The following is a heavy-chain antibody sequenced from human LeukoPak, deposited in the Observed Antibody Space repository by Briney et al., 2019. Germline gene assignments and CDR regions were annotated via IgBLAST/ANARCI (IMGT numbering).Heavy chain of an antibody. CDR2: IYSSGST. Sequence: PSQTLSLTCTVSGGSLNSASYYWSWIRQPAEKGLEWIGRIYSSGSTNYNPSLKSRVTISVDTSKNQFSLKLSSVTASDTAVYYCARAYYASSGYRYFDYWGQGTLVTVSS. CDR1: GGSLNSASYY. CDR3: ARAYYASSGYRYFDY. J-gene: IGHJ4*02. D-gene: IGHD3-22*01. V-gene: IGHV4-61*02.